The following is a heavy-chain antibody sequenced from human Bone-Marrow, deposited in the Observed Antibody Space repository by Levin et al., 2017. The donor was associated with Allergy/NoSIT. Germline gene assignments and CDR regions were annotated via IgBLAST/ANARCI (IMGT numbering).Heavy chain of an antibody. Sequence: GESLKISCTASGSTFTSAIHWVRQAPGQRLEWMGWITAGDGSAKYAQKFQGRVTITRDASANTVYLDLGSLTSDDTAVYYCAKDRWDDFFNWFDPWGQGSLVTVAS. CDR2: ITAGDGSA. J-gene: IGHJ5*02. CDR3: AKDRWDDFFNWFDP. CDR1: GSTFTSA. V-gene: IGHV1-3*01. D-gene: IGHD1-1*01.